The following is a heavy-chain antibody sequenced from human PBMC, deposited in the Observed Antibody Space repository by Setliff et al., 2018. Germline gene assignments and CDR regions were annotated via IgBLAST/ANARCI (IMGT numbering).Heavy chain of an antibody. D-gene: IGHD6-6*01. Sequence: SVKVSCKVSGSTLTELTMYWVRQAPGKGLEWMGRIIPLFETTNYVEKFQGRVTITADKSTSTAYMELSRLTSEDTAVYYCALEYSNSSPTVYYYMDVWGKGTTVTVSS. CDR1: GSTLTELT. CDR2: IIPLFETT. J-gene: IGHJ6*03. V-gene: IGHV1-69*08. CDR3: ALEYSNSSPTVYYYMDV.